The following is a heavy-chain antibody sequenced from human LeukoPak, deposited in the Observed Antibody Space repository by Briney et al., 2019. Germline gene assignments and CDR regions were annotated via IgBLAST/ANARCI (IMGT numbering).Heavy chain of an antibody. J-gene: IGHJ4*02. CDR2: VSYSGTT. CDR1: GASMNTYL. CDR3: ARSHGLY. Sequence: SETLSLTCTVSGASMNTYLWSWIRQPPGKGLEWIGYVSYSGTTNYNPSLKSRVTISIDTSRNQFSLNLNSVTAAATAVYYCARSHGLYWGQGTLVTVSS. V-gene: IGHV4-59*01.